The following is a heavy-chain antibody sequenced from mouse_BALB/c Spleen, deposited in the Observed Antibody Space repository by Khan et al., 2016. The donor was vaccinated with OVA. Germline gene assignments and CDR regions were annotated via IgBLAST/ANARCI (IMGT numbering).Heavy chain of an antibody. CDR2: LTSGSSTI. Sequence: EVELVESGGGLVQPGGSRKLSCAASGFTFSSFGIHWVRQAPKKGLEWVAYLTSGSSTIYYVDTVKGRFTISRDIPKNTLFLQMTSLRSEDTAMYYCARSGGNFHWYFDVWGAGTSVTVSS. J-gene: IGHJ1*01. CDR3: ARSGGNFHWYFDV. CDR1: GFTFSSFG. D-gene: IGHD2-1*01. V-gene: IGHV5-17*02.